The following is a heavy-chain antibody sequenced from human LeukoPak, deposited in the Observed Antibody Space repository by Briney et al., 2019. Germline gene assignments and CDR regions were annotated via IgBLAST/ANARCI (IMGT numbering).Heavy chain of an antibody. CDR2: IYYSGST. CDR1: GGSISSYY. Sequence: KPSETLSLTCTVSGGSISSYYWSWIRQPPGKGLEWIGYIYYSGSTNYNPSLKSRVTISVDTSKNQFSLKLSSVTAADTAVYYCARVSGSIRFGPKGWFDPLGQGTLVTVSS. J-gene: IGHJ5*02. V-gene: IGHV4-59*01. CDR3: ARVSGSIRFGPKGWFDP. D-gene: IGHD3-10*01.